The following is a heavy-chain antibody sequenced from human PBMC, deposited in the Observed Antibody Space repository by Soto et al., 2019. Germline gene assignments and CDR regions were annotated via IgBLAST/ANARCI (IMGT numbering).Heavy chain of an antibody. Sequence: VQLVESGGGLVNPGGSLRLSCAASGFTFSDYPLHWVRRAPGKALEWVSSISGIRDYIRYADSVKGRFTISRDNAKTSLYLQMNSLTAEDTAVYYCAREGVHNYTEYYFDYWGQGTLVTVSS. CDR1: GFTFSDYP. D-gene: IGHD3-10*01. J-gene: IGHJ4*02. CDR3: AREGVHNYTEYYFDY. CDR2: ISGIRDYI. V-gene: IGHV3-21*06.